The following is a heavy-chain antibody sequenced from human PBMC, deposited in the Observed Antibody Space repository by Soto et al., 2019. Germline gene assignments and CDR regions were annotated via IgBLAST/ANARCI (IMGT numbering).Heavy chain of an antibody. CDR1: GGSISSGGYS. J-gene: IGHJ4*02. V-gene: IGHV4-30-2*01. Sequence: SEILSLTCAVSGGSISSGGYSWSWIRQPPGKGLEWIGYIYHSGSTYYNPSLKSRVTISPDTSKNQFSLNLSSVTAADTAVYYCARGFDSGKFYAFESWGQGTQVNVSS. D-gene: IGHD1-26*01. CDR2: IYHSGST. CDR3: ARGFDSGKFYAFES.